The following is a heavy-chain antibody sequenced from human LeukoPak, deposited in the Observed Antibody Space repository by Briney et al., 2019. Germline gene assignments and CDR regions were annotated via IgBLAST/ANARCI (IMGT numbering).Heavy chain of an antibody. Sequence: SETLSLTCTVSGDSISSFSWSWIRQPPGERLEWIGYLYYSGTANYNPSLRSRVTISSDTSKNQFSLKLSSLTAADTAMYYCARGPSSGQYVSPLDYWGQGTLVTVSS. V-gene: IGHV4-59*01. CDR2: LYYSGTA. CDR1: GDSISSFS. D-gene: IGHD6-25*01. CDR3: ARGPSSGQYVSPLDY. J-gene: IGHJ4*02.